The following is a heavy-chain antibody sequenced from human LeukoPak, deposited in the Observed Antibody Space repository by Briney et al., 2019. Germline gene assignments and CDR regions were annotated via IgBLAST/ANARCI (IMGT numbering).Heavy chain of an antibody. CDR1: GYTFTGYQ. CDR3: ARDSSWFGGSDY. D-gene: IGHD3-10*01. CDR2: ITPNSGET. V-gene: IGHV1-2*02. J-gene: IGHJ4*02. Sequence: ASVKVSCKASGYTFTGYQIQWVRQAPGQGLEWMGRITPNSGETNYAQNFQGRVTTTRDPSINTAYMELSRLRSDDTAVYYCARDSSWFGGSDYWGQGTLVTVSS.